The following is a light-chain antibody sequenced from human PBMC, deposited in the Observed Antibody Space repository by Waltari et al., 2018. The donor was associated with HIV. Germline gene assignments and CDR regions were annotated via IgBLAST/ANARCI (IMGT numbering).Light chain of an antibody. CDR1: SSSVDYYNY. CDR2: DVT. J-gene: IGLJ3*02. Sequence: QSALTQPASVSGSPGQSITISCTGISSSVDYYNYDCWYQQHPGKAPNLMIYDVTHRPSGVSNRFSGSKSGNTASLTISGLQAEDEADYYCSSYTSSSWVFGGGTKLTVL. CDR3: SSYTSSSWV. V-gene: IGLV2-14*03.